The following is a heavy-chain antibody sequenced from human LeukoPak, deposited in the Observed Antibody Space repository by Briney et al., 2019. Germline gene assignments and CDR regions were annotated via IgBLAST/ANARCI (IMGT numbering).Heavy chain of an antibody. D-gene: IGHD3-3*01. Sequence: PSETLSLTCTVSGGSISSSSYYWGWIRQPPGKGLEWIGSIYYSGSTYYNPSLKSRVTISVDTSKNQFSLKLSSVTAADTAVYYCARGGRADFWNNSYCYYFDYWGQGTLVTVSS. CDR3: ARGGRADFWNNSYCYYFDY. CDR1: GGSISSSSYY. CDR2: IYYSGST. J-gene: IGHJ4*02. V-gene: IGHV4-39*01.